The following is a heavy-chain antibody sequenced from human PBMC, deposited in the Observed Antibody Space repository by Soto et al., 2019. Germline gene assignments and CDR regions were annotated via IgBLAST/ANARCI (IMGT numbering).Heavy chain of an antibody. J-gene: IGHJ4*02. V-gene: IGHV3-23*01. CDR1: GFTFSSYA. Sequence: GGSLRLSCAASGFTFSSYAMSWVRQAPGKGLEWVSAISGSGGSTYYADSVKGRFTISRDNSKNTLYLQMNSLRAEDTAVYYCAKDPNRGYYYDSSGYPGHWGQGTLVTVSS. D-gene: IGHD3-22*01. CDR2: ISGSGGST. CDR3: AKDPNRGYYYDSSGYPGH.